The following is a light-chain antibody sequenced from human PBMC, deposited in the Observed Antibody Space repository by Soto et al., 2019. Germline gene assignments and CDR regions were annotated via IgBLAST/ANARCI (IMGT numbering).Light chain of an antibody. CDR2: GAS. CDR3: QQYGSSPRT. Sequence: EIGLTQSQGTLFLSPGERATLSCRASQGFSSGYLSWYQKKPGQAPRLLIYGASSRATGIPDRFSGSGSGTDFTLTISRLEPEDFAVYYCQQYGSSPRTFGQGTKVEIK. V-gene: IGKV3-20*01. J-gene: IGKJ1*01. CDR1: QGFSSGY.